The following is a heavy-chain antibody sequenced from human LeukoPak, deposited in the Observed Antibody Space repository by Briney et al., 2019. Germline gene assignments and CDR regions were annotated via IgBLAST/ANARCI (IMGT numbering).Heavy chain of an antibody. V-gene: IGHV1-18*01. CDR3: ARDLWNFYDDSGYNRDFDS. Sequence: ASVKVSCKATSRISRVRQAPGQGLEWTGWIGTYGGDTYYAQKFQGRITVTTDTSTSTVYMELRNLRSDDTAVYYCARDLWNFYDDSGYNRDFDSWGQGTLVTVSS. CDR1: TSR. D-gene: IGHD3-22*01. J-gene: IGHJ5*01. CDR2: IGTYGGDT.